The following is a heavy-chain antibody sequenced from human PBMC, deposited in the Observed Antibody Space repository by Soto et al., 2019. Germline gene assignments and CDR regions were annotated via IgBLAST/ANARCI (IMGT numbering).Heavy chain of an antibody. V-gene: IGHV3-30*18. CDR1: GFSFSSYG. CDR3: AKDRNTVTTLGDY. D-gene: IGHD4-4*01. J-gene: IGHJ4*02. CDR2: ISYDGSNK. Sequence: GGSLRLSCAASGFSFSSYGMHWVRQAPGKGLEWVAVISYDGSNKYYADSVKGRFTLSRDISKNTLYLQMNSLRAEDTAVYYCAKDRNTVTTLGDYWGQGTLVTVSS.